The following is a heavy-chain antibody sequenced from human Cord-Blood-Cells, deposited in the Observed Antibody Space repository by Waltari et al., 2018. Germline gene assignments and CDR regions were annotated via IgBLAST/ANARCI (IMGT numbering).Heavy chain of an antibody. CDR1: GYTLTELS. CDR3: ATDSPLRGITGTTRRFAFDI. CDR2: CDPEDGET. V-gene: IGHV1-24*01. D-gene: IGHD1-7*01. Sequence: QVQLVQSGAEVKKPGASVKVSCKVSGYTLTELSMPWVRPAPGKGLEWMGGCDPEDGETIYAQKFQGRVTMTEDTSTDTAYMELSSLRSEDTAVYYCATDSPLRGITGTTRRFAFDIWGQGTMVTVSS. J-gene: IGHJ3*02.